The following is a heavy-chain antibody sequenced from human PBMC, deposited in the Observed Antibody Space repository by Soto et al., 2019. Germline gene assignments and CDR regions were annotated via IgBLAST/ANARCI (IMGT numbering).Heavy chain of an antibody. J-gene: IGHJ4*02. CDR2: IGTAGDT. Sequence: GGSLRLSCEASGFTFSGFDMHWVRQPTGKGLEWVSSIGTAGDTYYAVSVKGRFTISRDNAKNSLSLQMNSLRAGDMAVYFCAKSHVIGTHFFDSWGQGTQVTVSS. V-gene: IGHV3-13*01. CDR1: GFTFSGFD. CDR3: AKSHVIGTHFFDS. D-gene: IGHD6-13*01.